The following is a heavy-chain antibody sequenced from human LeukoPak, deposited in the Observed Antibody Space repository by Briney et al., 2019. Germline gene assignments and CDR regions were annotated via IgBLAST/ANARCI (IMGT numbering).Heavy chain of an antibody. CDR2: IWYDGSHK. D-gene: IGHD5-24*01. Sequence: PGRSLRLSCAASGFTFRSYGMHWVRQAPGKGLEWVAVIWYDGSHKYYADSVKGRFIISRDNSKNTLYMQMNSLRAEDTAVYYCAKDAGDGYEWDDYWGQGTLVTVSS. CDR1: GFTFRSYG. J-gene: IGHJ4*02. CDR3: AKDAGDGYEWDDY. V-gene: IGHV3-33*06.